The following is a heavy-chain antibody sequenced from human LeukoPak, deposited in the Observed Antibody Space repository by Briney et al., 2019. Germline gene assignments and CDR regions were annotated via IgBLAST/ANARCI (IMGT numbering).Heavy chain of an antibody. Sequence: GGSLRLSCAASGLTFSSDWVHWVRQVPGKGLVWVSRINSDASTINYADSVKGRFTIFRDNAKNTLYLQMNNLRAEDTAVYYCAREDCTIGAVCSSLLDHWGRGTLVTVSS. CDR1: GLTFSSDW. D-gene: IGHD2-8*01. J-gene: IGHJ4*02. CDR2: INSDASTI. V-gene: IGHV3-74*01. CDR3: AREDCTIGAVCSSLLDH.